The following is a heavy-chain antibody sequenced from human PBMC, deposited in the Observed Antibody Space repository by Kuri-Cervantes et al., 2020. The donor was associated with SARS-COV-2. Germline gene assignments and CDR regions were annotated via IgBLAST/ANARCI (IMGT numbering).Heavy chain of an antibody. Sequence: SETLSLTCTVSGGSISSSSYYWGWIRRPPGKGLEWIGSIYHSGSTYYNPSLKSRVTISVDTSKNQFSLKLSSVTAADTAAYYCARDIHDYDFWSISPWGQGTLVTVSS. V-gene: IGHV4-39*07. CDR3: ARDIHDYDFWSISP. CDR2: IYHSGST. CDR1: GGSISSSSYY. J-gene: IGHJ5*02. D-gene: IGHD3-3*01.